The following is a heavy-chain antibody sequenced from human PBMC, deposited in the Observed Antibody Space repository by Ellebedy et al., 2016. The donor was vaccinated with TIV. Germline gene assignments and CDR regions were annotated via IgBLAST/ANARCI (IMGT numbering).Heavy chain of an antibody. D-gene: IGHD5-12*01. CDR2: ISSSSSTI. CDR3: ARVILDSGYDLYYFDY. CDR1: GFTFSSYS. V-gene: IGHV3-48*01. Sequence: GESLKISCAASGFTFSSYSMNWVRQAPGKGLEWVSYISSSSSTIYYADSVKGRFTISRDNAKNSLYLQMNSLRAEDTAVYYCARVILDSGYDLYYFDYWGQGTLVTVSS. J-gene: IGHJ4*02.